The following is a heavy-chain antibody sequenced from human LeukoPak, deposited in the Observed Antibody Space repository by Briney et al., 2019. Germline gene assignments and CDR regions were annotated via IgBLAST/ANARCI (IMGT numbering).Heavy chain of an antibody. CDR3: ARGLRSALIAVAGIGY. CDR2: IIPIFGIA. D-gene: IGHD6-19*01. J-gene: IGHJ4*02. Sequence: SVKVSCKASGGTFSSYAISWVRQAPGQGLEWMGGIIPIFGIANYAQKFQGRVTITADESTSTAYMELSSLRSEDTAVYYCARGLRSALIAVAGIGYWGQGTLVTVSS. V-gene: IGHV1-69*01. CDR1: GGTFSSYA.